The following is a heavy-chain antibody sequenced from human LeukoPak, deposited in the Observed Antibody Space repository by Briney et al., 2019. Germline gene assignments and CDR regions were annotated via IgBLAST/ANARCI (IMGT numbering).Heavy chain of an antibody. D-gene: IGHD3-10*01. V-gene: IGHV3-15*01. CDR3: TTGRWFGELNWFDP. CDR1: GFTFSSYG. Sequence: GRSLRLSCAASGFTFSSYGMHGVRQAPGKGLEWVGRIKSKTDGGTIDYAASVNGRFTISRDDSKNSLYLQMNSLKTEDTAVYYCTTGRWFGELNWFDPWGQGTLVTVSS. CDR2: IKSKTDGGTI. J-gene: IGHJ5*02.